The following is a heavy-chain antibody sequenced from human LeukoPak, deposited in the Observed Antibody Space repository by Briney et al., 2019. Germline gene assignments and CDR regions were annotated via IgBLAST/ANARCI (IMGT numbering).Heavy chain of an antibody. D-gene: IGHD6-6*01. V-gene: IGHV3-30*02. J-gene: IGHJ5*02. CDR2: IRYDGTEK. CDR3: ARVVISARPHWFDP. Sequence: GGSLRLSCAASGFTFSSYAMHWVRQAPGKGLEWVAFIRYDGTEKYYTDSVKGRFTISRDNSKNTLHLQMSGLRPDDTAVYYCARVVISARPHWFDPWGQATLVTVSP. CDR1: GFTFSSYA.